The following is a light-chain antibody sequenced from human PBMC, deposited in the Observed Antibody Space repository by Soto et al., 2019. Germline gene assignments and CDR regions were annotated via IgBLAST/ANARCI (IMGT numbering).Light chain of an antibody. CDR1: QSISSW. J-gene: IGKJ1*01. V-gene: IGKV1-5*01. CDR2: AAS. CDR3: QQYTSYSRA. Sequence: DIQMTQSPSTLSASVGDRVTITCRASQSISSWLAWYQQKPGKAPKLLIYAASSLQSGVPSRFSGSGSGTDFTLTISGLQPDDFTTYYCQQYTSYSRAFGQGTKVDIK.